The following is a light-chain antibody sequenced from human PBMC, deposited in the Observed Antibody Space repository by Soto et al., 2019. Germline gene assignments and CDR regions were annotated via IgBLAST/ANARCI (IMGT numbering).Light chain of an antibody. CDR2: GVS. CDR1: NSDVGGYNY. J-gene: IGLJ2*01. Sequence: QSVLTQPRSVSGSPGQSVTISCTGSNSDVGGYNYVSWYQHHPDKVPKLIIFGVSKRPSGVPDRFSGSKSGNTASLTISGLQAEDEADYFCCSYAGTYTVFFGGGTKVTVL. CDR3: CSYAGTYTVF. V-gene: IGLV2-11*01.